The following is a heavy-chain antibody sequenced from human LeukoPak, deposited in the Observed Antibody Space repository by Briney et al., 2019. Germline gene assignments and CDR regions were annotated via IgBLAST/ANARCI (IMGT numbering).Heavy chain of an antibody. CDR1: GFTFGNYG. J-gene: IGHJ6*03. V-gene: IGHV3-43D*03. D-gene: IGHD3-10*01. CDR3: AKGILGDQEGAMDV. CDR2: ISWDGGST. Sequence: GGSLRLSCAASGFTFGNYGMSWVRQAPGKGLEWVSLISWDGGSTYYADSVKGRFTISRDNSKNSLYLQMNSLRAEDTALYYCAKGILGDQEGAMDVWGKGTTVTVSS.